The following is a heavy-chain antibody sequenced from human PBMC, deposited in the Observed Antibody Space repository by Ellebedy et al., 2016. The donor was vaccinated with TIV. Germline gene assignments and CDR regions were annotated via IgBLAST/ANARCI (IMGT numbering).Heavy chain of an antibody. Sequence: ASVKVSCKASGYTFTDYYMHWVRQAPGQGLEWMGIINPSGGSTSYAQKFQGRVTMTRDTSTSTVYMELSSLRSEDTAVYYCARQGRPHAFDIWGQGTMVTVSS. J-gene: IGHJ3*02. V-gene: IGHV1-46*01. CDR2: INPSGGST. CDR1: GYTFTDYY. CDR3: ARQGRPHAFDI.